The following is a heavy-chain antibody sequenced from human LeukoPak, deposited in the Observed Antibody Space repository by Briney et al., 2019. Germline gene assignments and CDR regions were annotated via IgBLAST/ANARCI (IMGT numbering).Heavy chain of an antibody. D-gene: IGHD2-8*01. CDR1: GYTFTGYY. J-gene: IGHJ1*01. Sequence: ASVKVSYKASGYTFTGYYMHWVRQAPGQGLEWMGWINPNSGGTNYAQKFQGRVTMTRDTSISTAYMELNSLRSDDTAVYYCAQQVSGNYEYLQHWGQGTLVTVSS. CDR3: AQQVSGNYEYLQH. V-gene: IGHV1-2*02. CDR2: INPNSGGT.